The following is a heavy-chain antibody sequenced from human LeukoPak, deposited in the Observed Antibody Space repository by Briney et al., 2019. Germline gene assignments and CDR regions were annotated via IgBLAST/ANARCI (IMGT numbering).Heavy chain of an antibody. CDR1: GGSFSGYY. J-gene: IGHJ4*02. CDR2: INHSGST. Sequence: SETLSLTCAVYGGSFSGYYWSWIRQPPGKGLEWIGEINHSGSTNYNPSLKSRVTISVDTSKNQFSLKLSSVTAADTAMYYCARAASSDRGYSYGFAYWGQGILVTVSS. D-gene: IGHD5-18*01. V-gene: IGHV4-34*01. CDR3: ARAASSDRGYSYGFAY.